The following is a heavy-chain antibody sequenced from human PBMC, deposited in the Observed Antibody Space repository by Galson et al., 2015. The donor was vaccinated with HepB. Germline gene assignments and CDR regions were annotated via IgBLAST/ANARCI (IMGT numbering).Heavy chain of an antibody. Sequence: ILSLTCTVSGGSISSGGYYWSWIRQHPGKGLEWIGYIYYSGSTYYNPSLKSRVTISVDTSKNQFSLKLSSVTAADTAVYYCARGGPITMVRGVTNWFDPWGQGTLVTVSS. CDR2: IYYSGST. CDR1: GGSISSGGYY. CDR3: ARGGPITMVRGVTNWFDP. D-gene: IGHD3-10*01. J-gene: IGHJ5*02. V-gene: IGHV4-31*03.